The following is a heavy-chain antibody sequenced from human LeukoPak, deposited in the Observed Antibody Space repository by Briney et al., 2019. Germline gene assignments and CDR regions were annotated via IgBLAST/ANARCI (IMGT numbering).Heavy chain of an antibody. V-gene: IGHV4-31*03. CDR3: AGDRTTVTTDYGMDV. J-gene: IGHJ6*02. CDR1: GGSISSGGYY. CDR2: IYYSGST. Sequence: SETLSLTCTVSGGSISSGGYYWSWIRQHPGKGLEWIGYIYYSGSTYYNPSLKSRVTISVDTSKNQFSLKLSSVTAADTAVYYCAGDRTTVTTDYGMDVWGQGTTVIVSS. D-gene: IGHD4-17*01.